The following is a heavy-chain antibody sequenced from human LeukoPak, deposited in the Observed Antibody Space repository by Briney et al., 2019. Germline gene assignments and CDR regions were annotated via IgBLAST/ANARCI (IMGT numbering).Heavy chain of an antibody. J-gene: IGHJ4*02. D-gene: IGHD5-24*01. CDR1: GGSISSGSYY. CDR3: ARAFDGYNPYDFDY. V-gene: IGHV4-61*01. CDR2: IYYSGST. Sequence: PSETLSLTCTVSGGSISSGSYYWSWIRQPPGMGLEWIGYIYYSGSTNYNPSLKSRVTISVDTSKNQFSLKLSSVTAADTAVYYCARAFDGYNPYDFDYWGQGTLVTVSS.